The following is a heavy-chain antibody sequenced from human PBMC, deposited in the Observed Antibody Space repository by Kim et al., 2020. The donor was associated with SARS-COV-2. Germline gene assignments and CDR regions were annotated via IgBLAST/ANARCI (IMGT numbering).Heavy chain of an antibody. D-gene: IGHD6-19*01. CDR3: AKDIEVAGTIRIFDY. Sequence: DAVKGRCNISKHNNKNSLYLQMNSLRTEDTALYYCAKDIEVAGTIRIFDYWGQGTLVTVSS. V-gene: IGHV3-43*01. J-gene: IGHJ4*02.